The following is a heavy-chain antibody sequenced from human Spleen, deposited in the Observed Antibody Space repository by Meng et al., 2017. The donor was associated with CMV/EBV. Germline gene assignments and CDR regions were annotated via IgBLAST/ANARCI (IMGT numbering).Heavy chain of an antibody. J-gene: IGHJ6*02. CDR1: GFTFSGYW. Sequence: GESLKISCAASGFTFSGYWMTWVRQTPGKGLEWVANIKQDGSEKYYVDAVKGRFTISRDNAKNSLYLQMNSLRAEDTAVYYCARGGEAPLYDYIWGIYLMDVWGQGTTVTVSS. D-gene: IGHD3-16*02. V-gene: IGHV3-7*01. CDR3: ARGGEAPLYDYIWGIYLMDV. CDR2: IKQDGSEK.